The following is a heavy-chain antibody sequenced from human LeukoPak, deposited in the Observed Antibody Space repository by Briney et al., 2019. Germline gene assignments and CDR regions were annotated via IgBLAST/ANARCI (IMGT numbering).Heavy chain of an antibody. J-gene: IGHJ4*02. CDR3: TRAGQWTYGFQDD. CDR1: GFIFSTYY. CDR2: SYSGGST. Sequence: GGSLRLSCAASGFIFSTYYMSWVRQAPGKGLEWVSISYSGGSTYYADSVKGRFTISRDSSKDTLHLQMNSLRAEDTAVYYCTRAGQWTYGFQDDWGQGTLVTVSS. V-gene: IGHV3-66*01. D-gene: IGHD3-10*01.